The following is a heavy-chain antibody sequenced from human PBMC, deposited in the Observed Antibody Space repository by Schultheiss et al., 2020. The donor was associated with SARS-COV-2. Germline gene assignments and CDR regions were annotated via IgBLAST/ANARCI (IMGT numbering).Heavy chain of an antibody. CDR2: IYWDDDK. CDR1: GFSLSTYGVG. J-gene: IGHJ4*02. D-gene: IGHD4-23*01. CDR3: AHRRDYGGNSEGSH. V-gene: IGHV2-5*02. Sequence: SGPTLVKPTQTLTLTCTFSGFSLSTYGVGVAWIRQPPGKALEWLALIYWDDDKRYNSSLRSRLTITKDTSKNQVVLTLMNTDPVDTGTYYCAHRRDYGGNSEGSHWGQGTLVTVSS.